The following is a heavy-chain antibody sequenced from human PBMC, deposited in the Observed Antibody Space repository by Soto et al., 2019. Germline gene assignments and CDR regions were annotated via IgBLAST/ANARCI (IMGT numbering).Heavy chain of an antibody. D-gene: IGHD3-3*01. J-gene: IGHJ4*02. CDR1: RWSLRSYY. V-gene: IGHV4-59*01. CDR2: IYYSGST. Sequence: GTPSPTRPLSRWSLRSYYLSWVRPPPRKGLEWIGYIYYSGSTNYNPSLKSRVTISVDTSKNQFSLKLSSVTAADTAVYYCARGPTYYDFWSGHDGFDYWGQGTQVTVSS. CDR3: ARGPTYYDFWSGHDGFDY.